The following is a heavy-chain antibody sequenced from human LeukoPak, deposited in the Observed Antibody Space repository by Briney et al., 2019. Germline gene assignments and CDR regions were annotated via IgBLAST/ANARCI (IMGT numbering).Heavy chain of an antibody. J-gene: IGHJ5*02. CDR2: IYSSGST. Sequence: PSETLSLTCIVSGTSVNNYYWSWIRQPAGKGLEWIGRIYSSGSTNYNLSLTSRVSISVDKSKNQVSLKLESVTAADTAVYYCARERVGYDTSGRGPRFDPWGQGTLVTVSS. CDR3: ARERVGYDTSGRGPRFDP. V-gene: IGHV4-4*07. CDR1: GTSVNNYY. D-gene: IGHD3-22*01.